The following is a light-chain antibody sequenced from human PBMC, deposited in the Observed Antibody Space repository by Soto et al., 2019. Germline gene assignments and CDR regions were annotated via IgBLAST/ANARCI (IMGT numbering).Light chain of an antibody. Sequence: QSVLTQPPSASGTPGQRVTISCSGSSSSIGSKTVTWYQQLPGMAPKLLIYSNNQRPSGVPERFSASKSGTSASLAITGLQSEDEADYYCAASDDSLNDHVVFGGGTKLTVL. CDR1: SSSIGSKT. CDR3: AASDDSLNDHVV. V-gene: IGLV1-44*01. CDR2: SNN. J-gene: IGLJ2*01.